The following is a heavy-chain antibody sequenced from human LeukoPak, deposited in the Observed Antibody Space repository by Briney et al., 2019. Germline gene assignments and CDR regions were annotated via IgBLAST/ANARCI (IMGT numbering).Heavy chain of an antibody. V-gene: IGHV3-7*01. D-gene: IGHD2-21*01. CDR1: GFTLSRYW. J-gene: IGHJ4*02. CDR2: IKQDGSEK. Sequence: PGGSLRLSCTASGFTLSRYWMSWVRQAPGKGLEWVANIKQDGSEKYYVDSVKGRFTISRDNAKNSLYLQMISLRAEDTAVYYCARATYSYFDSWGQGTLVTVSS. CDR3: ARATYSYFDS.